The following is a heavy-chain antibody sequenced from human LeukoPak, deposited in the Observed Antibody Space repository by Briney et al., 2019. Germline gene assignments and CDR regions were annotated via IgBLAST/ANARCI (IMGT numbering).Heavy chain of an antibody. CDR2: ISYDGSNK. V-gene: IGHV3-30-3*01. J-gene: IGHJ1*01. CDR3: AVETTVPNSGVHLQH. CDR1: GFTFSSYA. D-gene: IGHD4-17*01. Sequence: GRSLRLSCAASGFTFSSYAMHWVRQAPGKGLEWVAVISYDGSNKYYADSVKGRFTISRDNSKNTLYLQMNSLRAEDTAIYYCAVETTVPNSGVHLQHWGQGTLVTVSS.